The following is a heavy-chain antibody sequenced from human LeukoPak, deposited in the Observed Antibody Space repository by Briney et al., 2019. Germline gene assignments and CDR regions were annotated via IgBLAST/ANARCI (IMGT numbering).Heavy chain of an antibody. CDR2: IYTSGST. CDR1: GGSISSYY. Sequence: SETLSLTCTVSGGSISSYYWSWIRQPPGKGLEWIGRIYTSGSTNYNPSLKSRVTISVDTSKNQFSLKLSSVTAADTAVYYCARVVPKVGASDYWGQGTLVTVSS. CDR3: ARVVPKVGASDY. J-gene: IGHJ4*02. V-gene: IGHV4-4*08. D-gene: IGHD1-26*01.